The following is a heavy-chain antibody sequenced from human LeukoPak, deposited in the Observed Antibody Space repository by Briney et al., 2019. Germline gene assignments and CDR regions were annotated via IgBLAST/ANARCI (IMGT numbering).Heavy chain of an antibody. CDR1: GFTFTSYA. CDR3: ARDQGSYSTGTDAFDI. CDR2: INPNSGGT. J-gene: IGHJ3*02. V-gene: IGHV1-2*02. Sequence: ASVKVSCKTSGFTFTSYAMHWVRQAPGQGLEWMGWINPNSGGTNYAQKFQGRVTMTRDTSISTAYMELSRLRSDDTAVYYCARDQGSYSTGTDAFDIWGQGTMVTVSS. D-gene: IGHD1-26*01.